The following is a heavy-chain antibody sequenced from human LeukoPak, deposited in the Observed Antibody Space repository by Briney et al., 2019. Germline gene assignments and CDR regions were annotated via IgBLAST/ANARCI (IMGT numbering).Heavy chain of an antibody. D-gene: IGHD3-10*01. V-gene: IGHV3-23*01. Sequence: GGSLRLSCAASGFTFSSYAMSWVRQAPGKGLEWVSAISGSGGSTYFADSVKGRFTISRDNSKNTLYLQMNSLRAEDTAVYYCAKDLALTYGSGSYYKSSYYYGMDVWGQGTTVTVSS. CDR3: AKDLALTYGSGSYYKSSYYYGMDV. CDR1: GFTFSSYA. CDR2: ISGSGGST. J-gene: IGHJ6*02.